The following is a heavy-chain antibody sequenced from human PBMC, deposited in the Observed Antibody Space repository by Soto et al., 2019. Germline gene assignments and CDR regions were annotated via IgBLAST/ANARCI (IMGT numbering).Heavy chain of an antibody. CDR2: ILPMLDIT. D-gene: IGHD6-13*01. CDR1: GGTFSTYT. CDR3: TLGSWSAETFDI. J-gene: IGHJ3*02. V-gene: IGHV1-69*02. Sequence: QVQLVQSGAEVKKPGSSVKVSCKASGGTFSTYTIILVRQAPGQGLEWMGRILPMLDITNSAQRFQGRVTITADKSTSTAYLELSSLRSEDTAVYYCTLGSWSAETFDIWGRGTMVNVSS.